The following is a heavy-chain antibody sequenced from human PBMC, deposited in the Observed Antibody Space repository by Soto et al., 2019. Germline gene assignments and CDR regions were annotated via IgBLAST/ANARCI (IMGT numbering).Heavy chain of an antibody. V-gene: IGHV6-1*01. CDR1: GDGVSSDNAA. J-gene: IGHJ5*02. Sequence: LSLNCEISGDGVSSDNAALRWIRKTPSRGLEWLGRTYYRSKWSKWYHEYAVSMKNRITINPDTSKNQFSLQMNSVTPEDLAVYYCAREASGSWYTLVQGTLVTVSS. CDR2: TYYRSKWSKWYH. CDR3: AREASGSWYT. D-gene: IGHD6-13*01.